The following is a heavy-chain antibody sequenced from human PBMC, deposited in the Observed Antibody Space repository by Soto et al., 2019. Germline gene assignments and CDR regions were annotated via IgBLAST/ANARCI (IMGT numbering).Heavy chain of an antibody. CDR2: INLRGGTT. CDR3: ARGPDDSDVPRWDY. J-gene: IGHJ4*02. CDR1: GYNFNQYY. D-gene: IGHD4-17*01. V-gene: IGHV1-46*02. Sequence: QVQLMQSGAEVRKPGASVRLSCETSGYNFNQYYIHWVRQALGQGLEWMGIINLRGGTTEYAHKFRGRVTVTGDTSTSTAYMELRSLRSEDTAIYFCARGPDDSDVPRWDYWGQGTLVTVSS.